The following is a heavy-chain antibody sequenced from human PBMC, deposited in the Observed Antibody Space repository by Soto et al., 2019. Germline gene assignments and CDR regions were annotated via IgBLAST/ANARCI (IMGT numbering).Heavy chain of an antibody. J-gene: IGHJ4*02. D-gene: IGHD2-15*01. CDR1: GGPIDSGTYY. CDR3: ARQTHPYCSGGSCYAKYYFDY. V-gene: IGHV4-39*01. Sequence: QVQLQESGPGLVKPSETLSLTCTVSGGPIDSGTYYWGWIRQPPGKGLEWIGYMYYGGTSNYKPSLKRRVTISMDTSKNQFSLRLSSVTAADTAVYYCARQTHPYCSGGSCYAKYYFDYWGQGTLVTVSS. CDR2: MYYGGTS.